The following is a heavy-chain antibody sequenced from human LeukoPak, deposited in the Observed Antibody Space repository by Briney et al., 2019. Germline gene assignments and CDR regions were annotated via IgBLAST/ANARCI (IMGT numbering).Heavy chain of an antibody. CDR2: ISTNNGNT. CDR1: GYTSSDYG. D-gene: IGHD1-26*01. J-gene: IGHJ5*02. Sequence: GASVKVSCKSSGYTSSDYGISWMRQAPGQGLEWMGWISTNNGNTNYAQQFQGRVTMTTDTSTNTAYMELRSPRFDDTAVYYCARDLAGIVGVTAWFNPWGQGTLVTVSS. CDR3: ARDLAGIVGVTAWFNP. V-gene: IGHV1-18*01.